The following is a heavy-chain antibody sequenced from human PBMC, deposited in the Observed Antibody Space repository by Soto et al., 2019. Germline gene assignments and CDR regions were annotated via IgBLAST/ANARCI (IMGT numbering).Heavy chain of an antibody. D-gene: IGHD2-21*02. CDR2: MSAHNGNT. CDR3: ARVFERVLPSPSGDCGYYYYYGMDV. Sequence: GVPVKVSWKDSGYTYKSKCISSARQEKREEQERMGWMSAHNGNTNYAQKLQGRVTMTTDTSTSTAYIELRSLRSDDTAVYYCARVFERVLPSPSGDCGYYYYYGMDVLGQGTTVTVSS. CDR1: GYTYKSKC. J-gene: IGHJ6*02. V-gene: IGHV1-18*01.